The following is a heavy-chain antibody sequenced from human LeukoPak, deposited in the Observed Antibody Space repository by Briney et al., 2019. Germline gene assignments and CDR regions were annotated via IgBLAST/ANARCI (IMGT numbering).Heavy chain of an antibody. CDR3: ARRLSGGSGSDYRNCFDY. D-gene: IGHD6-13*01. Sequence: KESGPTLVKPTQTLTLTCTFSGFSLTTSGVGVGWIRQSPGKALEWLALIYWNDDKRYSPSLKSRLTIIKDTSKNQVVFTMTNMDPVDTATYYCARRLSGGSGSDYRNCFDYWGQGTLVTVSS. J-gene: IGHJ4*02. V-gene: IGHV2-5*01. CDR1: GFSLTTSGVG. CDR2: IYWNDDK.